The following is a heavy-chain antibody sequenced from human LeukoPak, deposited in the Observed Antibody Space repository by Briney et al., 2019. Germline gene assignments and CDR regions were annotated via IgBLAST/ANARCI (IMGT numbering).Heavy chain of an antibody. CDR2: IGTDGSIT. J-gene: IGHJ3*02. D-gene: IGHD4-17*01. CDR3: ARHLLGDYGAFYI. V-gene: IGHV3-74*01. CDR1: GVTFSRYW. Sequence: PGGSLRLSCAASGVTFSRYWMHGVRQAPGRGWVWVSRIGTDGSITINADSVKGRFTISRDNAKNTLYLQMNSLRAEDTAVYYCARHLLGDYGAFYIWGQGTMVTISS.